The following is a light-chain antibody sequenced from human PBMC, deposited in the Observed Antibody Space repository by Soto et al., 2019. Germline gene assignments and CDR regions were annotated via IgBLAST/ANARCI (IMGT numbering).Light chain of an antibody. CDR3: SSYTTTSTVV. CDR1: SSDVGFYNY. V-gene: IGLV2-14*01. J-gene: IGLJ3*02. CDR2: EVT. Sequence: QSVLTQPASVSGSPGQSITISCSGTSSDVGFYNYVSWFQQYPGKAPKLMIFEVTNRPSGVSDRFSGSKSDNTASLTISGLQADDEADYYCSSYTTTSTVVFGGGTKLTVL.